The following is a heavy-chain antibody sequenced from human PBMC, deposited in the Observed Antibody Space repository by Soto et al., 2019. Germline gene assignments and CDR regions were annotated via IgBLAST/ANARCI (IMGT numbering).Heavy chain of an antibody. CDR1: GYTFTSYG. D-gene: IGHD3-22*01. Sequence: ASVKVSCKASGYTFTSYGISWVRQAPGQGLEWMGWISAYNGNTNSPQKLQGRVTMTTDTSTSTAYMELRSLRSDDTAIYYCARVGSSGHYSYFDYWGQGTLVTV. CDR3: ARVGSSGHYSYFDY. CDR2: ISAYNGNT. J-gene: IGHJ4*02. V-gene: IGHV1-18*01.